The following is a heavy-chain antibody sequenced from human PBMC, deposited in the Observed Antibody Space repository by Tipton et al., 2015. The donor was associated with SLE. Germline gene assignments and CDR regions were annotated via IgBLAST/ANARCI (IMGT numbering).Heavy chain of an antibody. J-gene: IGHJ5*02. CDR2: ITWNSAYI. D-gene: IGHD6-19*01. CDR1: GFTFDDYV. V-gene: IGHV3-9*01. Sequence: SLRLSCVASGFTFDDYVIHWVRRAPGKGLESVSSITWNSAYIGYADSVKGRFTISRDNAKNSVFLQMNSLKPEDTAFYYCVKADLEVADTRYYFDPWGQGTLVTVSS. CDR3: VKADLEVADTRYYFDP.